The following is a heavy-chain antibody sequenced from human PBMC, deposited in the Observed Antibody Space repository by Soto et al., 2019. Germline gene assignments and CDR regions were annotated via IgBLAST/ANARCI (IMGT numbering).Heavy chain of an antibody. V-gene: IGHV3-53*01. J-gene: IGHJ3*02. Sequence: GGSLRLSCAVSGFTVSDNYMSWVRQAPGKGLEWVSVIYRGDATHYADSVKGRFTISRGNSKNTVYLQMNSLRAEDTAVYYCARDRSDSSRADSFDIWGQGTMVTVSS. CDR3: ARDRSDSSRADSFDI. D-gene: IGHD6-25*01. CDR1: GFTVSDNY. CDR2: IYRGDAT.